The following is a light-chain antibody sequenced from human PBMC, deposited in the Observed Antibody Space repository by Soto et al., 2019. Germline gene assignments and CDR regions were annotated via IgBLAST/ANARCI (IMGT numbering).Light chain of an antibody. CDR1: SSDVGGYNY. CDR3: SSYTSSSTLV. J-gene: IGLJ1*01. CDR2: EVS. Sequence: QSALTQPASVSGSPGQSITISCTGTSSDVGGYNYVSWYQQHPGKAPKLMIYEVSNRPPGVSNRFSGSKSGNTASLTISGLQAEDEADYCSSYTSSSTLVFGTGTKLTVL. V-gene: IGLV2-14*01.